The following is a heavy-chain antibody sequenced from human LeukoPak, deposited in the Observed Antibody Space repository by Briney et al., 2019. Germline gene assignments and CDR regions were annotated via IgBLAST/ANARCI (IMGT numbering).Heavy chain of an antibody. D-gene: IGHD4-17*01. CDR3: ARETGSAVGSTDFDY. V-gene: IGHV3-30-3*01. CDR1: GFTFSSSA. CDR2: ISYDGSNK. J-gene: IGHJ4*02. Sequence: PGGSLRLSCAASGFTFSSSAISWVRQVPGKGLEWVAVISYDGSNKYYADSVKGRFTISRDNSKNTLYLQMNSLRAEDTAVYYCARETGSAVGSTDFDYWGQRTLVTVSS.